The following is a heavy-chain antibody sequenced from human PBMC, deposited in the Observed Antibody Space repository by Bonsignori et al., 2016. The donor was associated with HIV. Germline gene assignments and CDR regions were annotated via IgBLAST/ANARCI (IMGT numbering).Heavy chain of an antibody. V-gene: IGHV3-7*03. CDR1: GFTFSSYW. CDR2: IKQDGSEK. Sequence: GESLKISCAASGFTFSSYWMSWVRQAPGKGLEWVANIKQDGSEKYYVDSVKGRFTISRDNAKNSLYLQMNSLRAEDTAVYYCASFLGYYYNSGSLNFDYWGQGTLVTVSS. D-gene: IGHD3-10*01. CDR3: ASFLGYYYNSGSLNFDY. J-gene: IGHJ4*02.